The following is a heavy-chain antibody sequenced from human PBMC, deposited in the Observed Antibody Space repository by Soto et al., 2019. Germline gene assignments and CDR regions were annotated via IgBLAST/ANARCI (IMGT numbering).Heavy chain of an antibody. V-gene: IGHV4-59*01. CDR2: IYLGGSI. CDR1: RACISSYY. J-gene: IGHJ5*02. CDR3: ARAYYDTKGYRPEP. D-gene: IGHD3-16*01. Sequence: SETLSLTCIVSRACISSYYYASVRQAPGKGLEWIGYIYLGGSINYTPSFNSRVIIPVDTSKNPFSLRLTSVPAADTAVYSCARAYYDTKGYRPEPWRLGTLVTVP.